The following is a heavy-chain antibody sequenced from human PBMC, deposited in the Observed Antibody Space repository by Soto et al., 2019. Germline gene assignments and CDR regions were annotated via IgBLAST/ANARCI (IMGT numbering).Heavy chain of an antibody. J-gene: IGHJ4*02. D-gene: IGHD4-4*01. CDR3: AKAKRGILPTTTGGLDY. CDR2: ISPTGGST. V-gene: IGHV3-23*01. Sequence: EVQLLESGGNLVQPGGSLRLSCAGSGFPFSTYAVSWVRQTPGKGLEWVSAISPTGGSTYYAASVRGRFTISRDNSKNTVFLQMSGLRAGDTAIYSCAKAKRGILPTTTGGLDYWGQGTVISVSS. CDR1: GFPFSTYA.